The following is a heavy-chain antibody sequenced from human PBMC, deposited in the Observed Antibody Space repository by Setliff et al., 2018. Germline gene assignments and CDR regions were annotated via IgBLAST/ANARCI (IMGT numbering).Heavy chain of an antibody. V-gene: IGHV1-18*01. J-gene: IGHJ3*01. CDR1: GYIFKSYG. CDR3: AISTLSICSGGTCPNVFDV. D-gene: IGHD2-15*01. Sequence: ASVKVSCKSSGYIFKSYGISWVRQAPGQGLEWMGWISSYNDITNYAQRFQGRVTLTTDMSTSAAYMELRSLGSDDTAVYYCAISTLSICSGGTCPNVFDVWGQGTMVT. CDR2: ISSYNDIT.